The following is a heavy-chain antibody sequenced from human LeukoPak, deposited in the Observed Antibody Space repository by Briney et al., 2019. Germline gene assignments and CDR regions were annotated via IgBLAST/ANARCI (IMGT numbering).Heavy chain of an antibody. CDR2: ISYDGSNK. Sequence: GRSLRLSCAASGFTFSSYGMHWVRQAPGKGLEWVAVISYDGSNKYYADSVKGRFTISRDNSKNTLYLQMNSLRAEDTAVYYCARDHIVATTAAFDYWGQGTLVTVSS. D-gene: IGHD5-12*01. CDR3: ARDHIVATTAAFDY. CDR1: GFTFSSYG. V-gene: IGHV3-30*03. J-gene: IGHJ4*02.